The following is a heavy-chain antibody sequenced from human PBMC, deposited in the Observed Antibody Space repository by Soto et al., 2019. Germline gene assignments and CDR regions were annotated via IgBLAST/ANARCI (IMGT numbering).Heavy chain of an antibody. CDR1: GFTFDDYT. CDR2: ISWDGGST. J-gene: IGHJ6*02. V-gene: IGHV3-43*01. Sequence: PGGSLRLSCAASGFTFDDYTMHWVRQAPGKGLEWVSLISWDGGSTYYADSVKGRFTISRDNSKNSLYLQMNSLRTEDTALYYCAKDSRLTVTTPYGMDVWGQGTTVTVSS. CDR3: AKDSRLTVTTPYGMDV. D-gene: IGHD4-4*01.